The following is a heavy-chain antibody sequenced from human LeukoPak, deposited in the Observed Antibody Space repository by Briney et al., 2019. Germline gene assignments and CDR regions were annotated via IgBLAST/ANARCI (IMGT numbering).Heavy chain of an antibody. V-gene: IGHV4-59*01. D-gene: IGHD2-15*01. Sequence: SETPSLTCTVSGGSISSYYWSWIRQPPGKGLEWIGYIFYSGSTNYNPSLKSRVTISVDTSKNQFSLKLSSVTAADTAVYYCARDPKVAEFNYYYYYYMDVWGKGTTVTVSS. CDR2: IFYSGST. CDR3: ARDPKVAEFNYYYYYYMDV. J-gene: IGHJ6*03. CDR1: GGSISSYY.